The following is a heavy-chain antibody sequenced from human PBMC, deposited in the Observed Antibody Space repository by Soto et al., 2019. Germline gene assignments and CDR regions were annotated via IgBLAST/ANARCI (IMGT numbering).Heavy chain of an antibody. J-gene: IGHJ3*02. CDR1: GGSFSGYY. CDR3: ASIVYDYIWGSYQGNANDAFDI. V-gene: IGHV4-34*01. D-gene: IGHD3-16*02. Sequence: PSETLSLTCAVYGGSFSGYYWSWIRQPPGKGLEWIGEINHSGSTNYNPSLKSRVTISVDTSKNQFSLKLSSVTAADTAVYYCASIVYDYIWGSYQGNANDAFDIWGQGTMVTVSS. CDR2: INHSGST.